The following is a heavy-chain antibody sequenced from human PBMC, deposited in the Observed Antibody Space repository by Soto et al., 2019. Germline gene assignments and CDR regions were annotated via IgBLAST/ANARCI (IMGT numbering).Heavy chain of an antibody. V-gene: IGHV1-18*01. D-gene: IGHD5-18*01. CDR1: GYTFYSHS. CDR3: ARCIQGDYYYGMDV. J-gene: IGHJ6*02. CDR2: INADYGNT. Sequence: QAQLVQSGAEVRKPGASVKVSCKASGYTFYSHSISWVRQAPGQGLEWMGRINADYGNTQYAQKFRGRVTMTTDTSTTTVYMELTNLRSDDTAVYYCARCIQGDYYYGMDVWGQGTTVTASS.